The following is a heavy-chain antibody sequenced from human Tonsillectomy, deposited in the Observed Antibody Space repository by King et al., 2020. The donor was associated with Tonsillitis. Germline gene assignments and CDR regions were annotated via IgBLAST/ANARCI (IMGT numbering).Heavy chain of an antibody. Sequence: VQLVESGEGVVQPGRSLRLSCAASGFTFTTYAMHWVRQAPGKGLEWVAFISYDGSNNSYTDSVKGRYTISRDNSKNTLYLQMNSLSAEETAVYYCARAGFCDSTSCYRYYYYMDVWGKGTTVTVSS. CDR1: GFTFTTYA. J-gene: IGHJ6*03. CDR2: ISYDGSNN. CDR3: ARAGFCDSTSCYRYYYYMDV. D-gene: IGHD2-2*01. V-gene: IGHV3-30-3*01.